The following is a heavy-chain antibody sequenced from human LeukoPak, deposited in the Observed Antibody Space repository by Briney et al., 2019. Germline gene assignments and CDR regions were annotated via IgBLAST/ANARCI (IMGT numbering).Heavy chain of an antibody. CDR2: ISYDGGNI. J-gene: IGHJ3*02. D-gene: IGHD2-15*01. CDR3: AKRGYCRGGTCFSHDAFDI. Sequence: GGSLRLSCAASGFIFSSYGMHWVRQTPGKGLEWVAVISYDGGNISYTDSVKGRFTISRDNSKNTLYLQMNSLRAEDTAVYYCAKRGYCRGGTCFSHDAFDIWGQGTMVTVSS. V-gene: IGHV3-30*18. CDR1: GFIFSSYG.